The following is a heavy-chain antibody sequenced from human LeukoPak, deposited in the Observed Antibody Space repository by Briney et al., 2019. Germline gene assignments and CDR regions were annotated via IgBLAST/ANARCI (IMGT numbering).Heavy chain of an antibody. J-gene: IGHJ6*03. D-gene: IGHD2-8*01. V-gene: IGHV4-4*07. CDR1: GGSISNYY. CDR2: INTSGNT. CDR3: ARDVPYCTNGLCYVRDYYYYMDV. Sequence: PSETLSLTCTVSGGSISNYYWSWIRQPAGKGLEWIGRINTSGNTNYNPSLKSRVTMSVDTSKKQLSLKVSSVTAADTAVYYCARDVPYCTNGLCYVRDYYYYMDVWGKGTTVTVSS.